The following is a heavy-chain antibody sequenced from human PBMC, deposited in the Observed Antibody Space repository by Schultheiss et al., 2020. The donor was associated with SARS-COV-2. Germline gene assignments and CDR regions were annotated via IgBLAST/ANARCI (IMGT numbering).Heavy chain of an antibody. CDR2: ISSNGGST. CDR3: ARTGGYDFWSGPLVD. CDR1: GFTFSSYA. V-gene: IGHV3-64*04. Sequence: GESLKISCSASGFTFSSYAMHWVRQAPGKGLEYVSAISSNGGSTYYADSVKGRFTISRDNSKNTLYLQMNSLRAEDTAVYYCARTGGYDFWSGPLVDWGQGTLVTVSS. D-gene: IGHD3-3*01. J-gene: IGHJ4*02.